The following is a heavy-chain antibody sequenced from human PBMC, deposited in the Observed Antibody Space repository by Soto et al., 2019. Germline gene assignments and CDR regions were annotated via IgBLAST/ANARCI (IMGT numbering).Heavy chain of an antibody. V-gene: IGHV3-48*01. Sequence: EVQLVESGGGLVQPGGSLRLSCAASGFTFSSYSMNWVRQAPGKGLEWVSYISSSSSTIYYADSVKGRFTISRDNAKYSLYLQMNSLRAEDTAVYYCARDASGWYSTEYFQHWGQGTLVTVSS. J-gene: IGHJ1*01. D-gene: IGHD6-19*01. CDR3: ARDASGWYSTEYFQH. CDR2: ISSSSSTI. CDR1: GFTFSSYS.